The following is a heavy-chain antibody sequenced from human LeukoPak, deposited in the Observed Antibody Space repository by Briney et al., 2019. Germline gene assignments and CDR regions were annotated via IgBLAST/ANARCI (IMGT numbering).Heavy chain of an antibody. CDR2: IKQDESEK. J-gene: IGHJ4*02. Sequence: GGSLRLSCAASGFTSNTYWMAWVRQAPGKGLEWVANIKQDESEKYYVDSVKGRFTISRDNAKNSLYLQMNSLTAEDTAVNYCARDHLGSLDYWGQGILVTVSS. D-gene: IGHD1-26*01. V-gene: IGHV3-7*01. CDR3: ARDHLGSLDY. CDR1: GFTSNTYW.